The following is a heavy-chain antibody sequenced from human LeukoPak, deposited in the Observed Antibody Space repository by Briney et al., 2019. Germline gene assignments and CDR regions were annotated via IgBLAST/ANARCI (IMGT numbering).Heavy chain of an antibody. J-gene: IGHJ4*02. Sequence: PGGSLRLSCAASGFTFSSYGMSWVRQAPGKGLEWVANIRHDGGETYYVGSVKGRFTISRDNAKNSLYLQMNSLSAEDTAVYYCAKVPDYYGSGRYHWGQGTLVTVSS. V-gene: IGHV3-7*01. CDR2: IRHDGGET. CDR1: GFTFSSYG. CDR3: AKVPDYYGSGRYH. D-gene: IGHD3-10*01.